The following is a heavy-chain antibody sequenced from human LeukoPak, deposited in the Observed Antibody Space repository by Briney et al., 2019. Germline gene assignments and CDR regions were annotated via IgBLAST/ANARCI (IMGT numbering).Heavy chain of an antibody. Sequence: GASVKVSCKASGYIFTGHYMHWVRQAPGQGLEWMGWIKPKSGDTNHAQKFQGRVTMTWDTSISTAYMELSRLRSDDTAVYYCARDGGHCGSNSCSVYYYYGLDAWGQGTTVTVSS. V-gene: IGHV1-2*02. CDR1: GYIFTGHY. CDR2: IKPKSGDT. D-gene: IGHD2-2*01. J-gene: IGHJ6*02. CDR3: ARDGGHCGSNSCSVYYYYGLDA.